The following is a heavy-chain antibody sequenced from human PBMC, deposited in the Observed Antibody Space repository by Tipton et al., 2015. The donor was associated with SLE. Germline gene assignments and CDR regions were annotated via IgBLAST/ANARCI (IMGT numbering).Heavy chain of an antibody. CDR2: IYHSGST. V-gene: IGHV4-38-2*01. CDR1: GYSISSGYY. J-gene: IGHJ2*01. Sequence: TLSLTCAVSGYSISSGYYWGWIRQPPGKGLEWIGSIYHSGSTYYNPSLKSRATISVDTSKNQFSLKLSSVTAADTAVYYCARGVVVAAFDLWGRGTLVTVSS. CDR3: ARGVVVAAFDL. D-gene: IGHD2-15*01.